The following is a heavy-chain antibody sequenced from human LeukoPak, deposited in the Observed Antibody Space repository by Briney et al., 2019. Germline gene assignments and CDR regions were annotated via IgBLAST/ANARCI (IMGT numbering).Heavy chain of an antibody. D-gene: IGHD6-6*01. Sequence: SETLSLTCTVSGGSISSYYWSWIRQPAGKGLEWIGRIYSSGSTNYNPSLKSRVTMSVDASKNQFSLKLSSVTAADTALYYCARDDSSSFDYWGQGTLVTVSS. CDR2: IYSSGST. V-gene: IGHV4-4*07. J-gene: IGHJ4*02. CDR1: GGSISSYY. CDR3: ARDDSSSFDY.